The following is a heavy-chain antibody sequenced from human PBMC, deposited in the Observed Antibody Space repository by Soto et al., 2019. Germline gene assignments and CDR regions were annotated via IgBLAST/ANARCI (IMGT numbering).Heavy chain of an antibody. CDR1: GYTFTSYY. J-gene: IGHJ5*02. CDR2: INPSGGST. V-gene: IGHV1-46*01. CDR3: ARGGKDCSGGSCYANWLDP. D-gene: IGHD2-15*01. Sequence: ASVKVSCKASGYTFTSYYMHWVRQAPGQGLEWMGIINPSGGSTSYAQKLQGRVTMTRDTSTSTVYMELSSLRSEDTAVYYCARGGKDCSGGSCYANWLDPWGQGTLVTVSS.